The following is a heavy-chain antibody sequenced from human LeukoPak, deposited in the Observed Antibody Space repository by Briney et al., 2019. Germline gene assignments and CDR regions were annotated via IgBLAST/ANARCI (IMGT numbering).Heavy chain of an antibody. V-gene: IGHV4-59*01. CDR2: IYYSGST. CDR1: GGSISSYY. Sequence: PSETLSLTCTVSGGSISSYYWSWIRQPPGKGLEWIGYIYYSGSTNYNPSLKSRVTISVDTSKNQFSLKLSSVTAADTAVYYCARDGLVHSEYNWFDPWGQGTLVTVSS. CDR3: ARDGLVHSEYNWFDP. D-gene: IGHD6-19*01. J-gene: IGHJ5*02.